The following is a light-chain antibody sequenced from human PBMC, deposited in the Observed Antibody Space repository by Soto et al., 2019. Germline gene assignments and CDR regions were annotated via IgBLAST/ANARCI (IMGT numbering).Light chain of an antibody. CDR2: GAS. V-gene: IGKV3-15*01. Sequence: EIVLTQSPGTLSLSPGERSTLSCRASQSVGSSYLTWYQQKPGQAPRLLIYGASTRATGIPARFSGSGSGTEFTLTISSLQSEDFAVYYCQQYNNWPPKTFGQGTKVDIK. J-gene: IGKJ1*01. CDR1: QSVGSSY. CDR3: QQYNNWPPKT.